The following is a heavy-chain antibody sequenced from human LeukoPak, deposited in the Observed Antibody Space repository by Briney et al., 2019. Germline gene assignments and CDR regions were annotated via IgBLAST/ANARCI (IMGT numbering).Heavy chain of an antibody. Sequence: PGGTLTLPCAASGFTFSSYDMHWVRQAPGEGREWVSAISTASDTYHPGSVKGRLTVSRENAKNSLHLQMNSLRAGDTDVYYCARDGYSYGYGMDVWGQGTTVTVSS. D-gene: IGHD5-18*01. CDR3: ARDGYSYGYGMDV. CDR2: ISTASDT. CDR1: GFTFSSYD. V-gene: IGHV3-13*04. J-gene: IGHJ6*02.